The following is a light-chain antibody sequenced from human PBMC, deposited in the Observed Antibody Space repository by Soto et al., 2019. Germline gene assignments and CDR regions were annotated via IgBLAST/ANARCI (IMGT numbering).Light chain of an antibody. J-gene: IGLJ3*02. Sequence: QLVLTQPPSASGTPGQRVTISCSGSSSNIGSNYVYWYQQLPGTAPKLLIYRNNQRPSGVPDRFSGSKSGTSASLAISGLRSEDEADYYCAAWDDSLSGPVFGGGTSSPS. V-gene: IGLV1-47*01. CDR1: SSNIGSNY. CDR3: AAWDDSLSGPV. CDR2: RNN.